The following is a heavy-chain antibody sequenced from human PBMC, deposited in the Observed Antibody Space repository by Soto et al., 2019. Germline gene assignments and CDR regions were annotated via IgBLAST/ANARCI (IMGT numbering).Heavy chain of an antibody. J-gene: IGHJ4*02. CDR3: ATFRGDGYYNF. CDR1: GFTLSDYY. V-gene: IGHV3-11*01. CDR2: ISISGTTI. D-gene: IGHD3-9*01. Sequence: QVQLEESGGGLVKPGGSLRLYCAASGFTLSDYYMTWIRQAPGKGLEWVSDISISGTTIHYADPVRGRFTISRDNAKNSLWLQMITLRAEDAAVYYCATFRGDGYYNFWGQGTLVTVSS.